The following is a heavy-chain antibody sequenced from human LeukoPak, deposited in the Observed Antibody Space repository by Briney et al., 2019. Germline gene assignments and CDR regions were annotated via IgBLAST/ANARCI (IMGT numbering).Heavy chain of an antibody. CDR2: IIPIFGTA. V-gene: IGHV1-69*06. J-gene: IGHJ3*02. Sequence: ASVKVSCKASGGTFSSYAISWVRQAPGQGLEWMGGIIPIFGTANYAQKLQGRVTITADKSTSTAYMELSSLRSDDTAVYYCARFGLGKHIEVAGIPFDIWGQGTMVTVSS. D-gene: IGHD6-19*01. CDR1: GGTFSSYA. CDR3: ARFGLGKHIEVAGIPFDI.